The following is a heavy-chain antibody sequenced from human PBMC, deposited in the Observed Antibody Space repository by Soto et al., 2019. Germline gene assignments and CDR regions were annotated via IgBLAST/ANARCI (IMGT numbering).Heavy chain of an antibody. V-gene: IGHV3-9*01. J-gene: IGHJ3*02. CDR2: ISWNSGSI. CDR1: GFTFDDYA. D-gene: IGHD4-17*01. CDR3: ATLVQKMKRRLTVSATKDAFDI. Sequence: EVQLVESGGGLVQPGRSLRLSCAASGFTFDDYAMHWVRQAPGKGLEWVSGISWNSGSIGYADSVKGRFTISRDNAKNSLYLQMNSLRAEDTALYYCATLVQKMKRRLTVSATKDAFDIWGQGTMVTVSS.